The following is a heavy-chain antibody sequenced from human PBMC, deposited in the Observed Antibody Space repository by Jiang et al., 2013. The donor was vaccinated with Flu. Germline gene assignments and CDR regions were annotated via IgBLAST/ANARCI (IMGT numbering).Heavy chain of an antibody. CDR1: GDTFSSYT. CDR2: IIPAFGIV. D-gene: IGHD4-17*01. V-gene: IGHV1-69*17. CDR3: ARATTVTTLGNWFDP. Sequence: EVKKPGSSVKVSCKASGDTFSSYTINWVRQAPGQGLEWMGWIIPAFGIVNYAQNFQGRVTIIADKSTNAAYMELSSLRSEDTAVYYCARATTVTTLGNWFDPWGQGTLVTVSS. J-gene: IGHJ5*02.